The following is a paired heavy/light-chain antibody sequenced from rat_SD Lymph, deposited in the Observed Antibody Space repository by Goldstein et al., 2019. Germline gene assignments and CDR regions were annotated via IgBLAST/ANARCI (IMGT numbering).Light chain of an antibody. Sequence: DVVLTQTPVAQPVTLGDQASISCRSSQSLVHSNGNTYLEWYLQKPGQSPQLLIYKVSNRFSGVPDRFIGSGSGSDFTLKISRVEPEDLGVYYCFQATHDPPTFGGGTKLELK. CDR3: FQATHDPPT. J-gene: IGKJ1*01. CDR1: QSLVHSNGNTY. V-gene: IGKV1S23*01. CDR2: KVS.
Heavy chain of an antibody. Sequence: EVQLVESGGGLVQPGRSLKLSCLASGFTFSNYGMNWIRQAPGKGLEWVASISSSSSYIYYADTVKGRFTISRDNAKNTLYLQMTSLRSEDTALYYCARRGYDGYYPLWFAYWGQGTLVTVSS. V-gene: IGHV5-34*01. J-gene: IGHJ3*01. CDR3: ARRGYDGYYPLWFAY. CDR2: ISSSSSYI. D-gene: IGHD1-12*03. CDR1: GFTFSNYG.